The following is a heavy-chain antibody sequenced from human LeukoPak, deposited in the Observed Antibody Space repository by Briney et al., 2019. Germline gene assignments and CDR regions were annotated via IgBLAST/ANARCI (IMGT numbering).Heavy chain of an antibody. J-gene: IGHJ4*02. Sequence: PGGSLRLSCAASGFTFSSYGMHWVRQAPGKGLEWVANIKQDGSEKYYVDSVKGRFTISRDNARNSLYLQMNSLRAEDTAVYYCAFGYSYGHETFDYWGQGTLVTVSS. V-gene: IGHV3-7*01. CDR1: GFTFSSYG. D-gene: IGHD5-18*01. CDR2: IKQDGSEK. CDR3: AFGYSYGHETFDY.